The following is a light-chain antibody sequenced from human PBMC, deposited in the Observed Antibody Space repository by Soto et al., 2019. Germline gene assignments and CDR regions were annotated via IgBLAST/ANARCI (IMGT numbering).Light chain of an antibody. V-gene: IGLV7-46*01. CDR1: TGAVTSGHY. CDR2: DTS. CDR3: LLAYRGAVV. Sequence: QTVVTQEPSLTVSPGGTVTLTCGSSTGAVTSGHYPYWFQQKPGQAPRTLIYDTSNKHSWTPDRFSGSLLGGKAALTLSGAQPEDEAEYYCLLAYRGAVVFVGGTQLTVL. J-gene: IGLJ2*01.